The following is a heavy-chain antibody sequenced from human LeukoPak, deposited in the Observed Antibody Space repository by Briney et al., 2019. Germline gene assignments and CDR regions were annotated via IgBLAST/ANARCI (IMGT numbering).Heavy chain of an antibody. CDR2: IYYTGST. V-gene: IGHV4-39*01. Sequence: KASETLSLTCTVSGDSISSSSSGYYWGWIRQPPGEGLEWIGSIYYTGSTYYNSSLKSRVTISVDTSKNQFSLKLSSVTAADTAVYYCARRTYYYGSGSLARYNWFDPWGQGTLVTVSS. D-gene: IGHD3-10*01. CDR1: GDSISSSSSGYY. J-gene: IGHJ5*02. CDR3: ARRTYYYGSGSLARYNWFDP.